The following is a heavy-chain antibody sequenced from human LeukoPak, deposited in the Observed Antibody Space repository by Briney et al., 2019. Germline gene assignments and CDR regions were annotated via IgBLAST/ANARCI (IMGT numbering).Heavy chain of an antibody. V-gene: IGHV3-7*01. CDR2: IKTDGSQI. CDR1: GFTFSNYW. J-gene: IGHJ4*02. CDR3: ARDLNWETY. D-gene: IGHD7-27*01. Sequence: GGPLRLSCVASGFTFSNYWMTWVRQAPGKGLEWVANIKTDGSQIYYVDSVKGRFTISRDNAKNSLYLQMNGLRAEDTAVYYCARDLNWETYWGQGTLVSVSS.